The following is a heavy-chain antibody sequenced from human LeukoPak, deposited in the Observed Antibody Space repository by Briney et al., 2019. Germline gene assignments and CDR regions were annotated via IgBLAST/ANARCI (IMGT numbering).Heavy chain of an antibody. CDR2: INPNSGGT. Sequence: ASVKVSCKASGGTFSSYAISWVRQAPGQGLEWMGWINPNSGGTNYAQKFQGRVTMTRDTSISTAYMELSRLRSDDTAVYYCACDSSPLAFDYWGQGTLVTVSS. J-gene: IGHJ4*02. CDR3: ACDSSPLAFDY. V-gene: IGHV1-2*02. D-gene: IGHD6-13*01. CDR1: GGTFSSYA.